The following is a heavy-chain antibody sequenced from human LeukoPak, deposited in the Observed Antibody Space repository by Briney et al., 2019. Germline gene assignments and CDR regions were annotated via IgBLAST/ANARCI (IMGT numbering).Heavy chain of an antibody. CDR1: GFTFSSYA. Sequence: GGSLRLSCAASGFTFSSYAMSWVRQAPGKGLEWVSAISGSGGSTYYADSVKGRFTISRDNSKNTLYLQMNSLRAEDTAVYYCAKDKRYCSSTSCHGEDYWGQGTLVTVSS. J-gene: IGHJ4*02. D-gene: IGHD2-2*01. CDR3: AKDKRYCSSTSCHGEDY. V-gene: IGHV3-23*01. CDR2: ISGSGGST.